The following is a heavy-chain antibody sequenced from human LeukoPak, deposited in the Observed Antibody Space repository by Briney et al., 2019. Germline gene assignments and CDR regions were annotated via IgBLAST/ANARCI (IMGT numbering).Heavy chain of an antibody. V-gene: IGHV3-23*01. Sequence: PGGSLRLSCAASGLTFSSYAMNWVRQAPGKGLEWVSAISGSGGNTYYADSVKGRFTISRDNSKNSLYLQMNSLRAEDTAVYYCARATYYYGSGSFGPFDYWGRGTLVTVSS. CDR1: GLTFSSYA. J-gene: IGHJ4*02. CDR2: ISGSGGNT. D-gene: IGHD3-10*01. CDR3: ARATYYYGSGSFGPFDY.